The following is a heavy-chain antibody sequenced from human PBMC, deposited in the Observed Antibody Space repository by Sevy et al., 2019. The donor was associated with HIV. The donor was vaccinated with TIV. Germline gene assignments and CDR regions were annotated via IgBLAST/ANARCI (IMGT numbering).Heavy chain of an antibody. Sequence: SETLSLTCTVSGGSINSDHWNWIRQPPGKGLEWIGYVYYTGGTNYNPSLKNRVTISVDMTKNQFSLKLTSVTAADTAVYYCASRNDFDIWGQGTMVTVSS. CDR2: VYYTGGT. J-gene: IGHJ3*02. CDR1: GGSINSDH. V-gene: IGHV4-59*08. CDR3: ASRNDFDI.